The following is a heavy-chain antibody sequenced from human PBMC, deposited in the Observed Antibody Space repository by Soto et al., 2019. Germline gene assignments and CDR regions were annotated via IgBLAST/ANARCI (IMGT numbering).Heavy chain of an antibody. D-gene: IGHD6-6*01. V-gene: IGHV1-69*01. J-gene: IGHJ6*02. CDR3: ASFQGSSSSHYYYYGMDV. CDR2: IIPIFGTA. CDR1: GGTFSSYA. Sequence: QVQLVQSGAEVKKPGSSVKVSCKASGGTFSSYAISWVRQAPGQGLEWMGGIIPIFGTANYAQKFQGRVTITADESTSTAYMELSSLRSEDTAVYYCASFQGSSSSHYYYYGMDVWGQGTTVTVSS.